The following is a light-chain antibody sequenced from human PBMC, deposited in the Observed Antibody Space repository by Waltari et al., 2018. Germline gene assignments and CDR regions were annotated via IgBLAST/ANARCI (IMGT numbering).Light chain of an antibody. CDR2: AVS. CDR3: NSYAGSSSWV. Sequence: QSALTQPASVSGSPGQSITISCTGTSRDVGFYNYVSWYQQHPGKAPKLIIYAVSERPSGVSDRFSGSKSGNTASLTISGLQAEDESDYYCNSYAGSSSWVFGGGTKLTVL. V-gene: IGLV2-14*01. J-gene: IGLJ3*02. CDR1: SRDVGFYNY.